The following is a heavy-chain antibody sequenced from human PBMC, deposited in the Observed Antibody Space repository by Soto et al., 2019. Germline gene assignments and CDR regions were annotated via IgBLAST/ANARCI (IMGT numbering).Heavy chain of an antibody. V-gene: IGHV3-30-3*01. CDR1: GFTFSSYA. CDR2: ISYDGSNK. D-gene: IGHD2-8*01. CDR3: ARDGQDIVLMVYYYYGMDV. J-gene: IGHJ6*02. Sequence: GGSLRLSCAASGFTFSSYAMHWVRQAPGKGLEWVAVISYDGSNKYYADSVKGRFTISRDNSKNTLYLQMNSLRAEDTAVYYCARDGQDIVLMVYYYYGMDVWGQGTTVTVSS.